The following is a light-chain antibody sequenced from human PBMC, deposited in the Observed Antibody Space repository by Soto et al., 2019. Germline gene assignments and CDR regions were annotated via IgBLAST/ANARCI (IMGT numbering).Light chain of an antibody. V-gene: IGKV1-5*03. Sequence: DIQMTQSPSTLSGSVGDRVTITCRASQTISSWLAWYLQKPGKAPKLLIYKASTLKSGVPSRFSGSGSGTEFTLTISSLQPDDSATYFCQQYNSYSFAFGPGTKVDIK. CDR1: QTISSW. J-gene: IGKJ3*01. CDR3: QQYNSYSFA. CDR2: KAS.